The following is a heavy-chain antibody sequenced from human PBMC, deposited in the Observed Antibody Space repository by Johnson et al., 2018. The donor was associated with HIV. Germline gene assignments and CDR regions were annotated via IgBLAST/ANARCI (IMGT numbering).Heavy chain of an antibody. CDR1: GLTVSSNY. CDR3: ARVASIALRPDAFDI. Sequence: QLVESGGGLVQPGGSLRLACAASGLTVSSNYMSWVRQAPGTGLEWVSVFFSGGTTYYADSVNCRFTISRDNSKNTLYLQMNSLRADDTAVYYCARVASIALRPDAFDIWDQGTMVTVSS. J-gene: IGHJ3*02. V-gene: IGHV3-66*01. D-gene: IGHD6-6*01. CDR2: FFSGGTT.